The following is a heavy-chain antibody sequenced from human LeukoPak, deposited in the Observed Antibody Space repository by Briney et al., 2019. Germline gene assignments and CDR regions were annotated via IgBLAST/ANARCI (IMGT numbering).Heavy chain of an antibody. V-gene: IGHV4-61*01. Sequence: SETLSLTCTVSGGSVSSGSYYWSWIRQPPGKGLEWIGYIYYSGSPNYNPSLKSRVTISVDTSKNQFSLKLSSVTAADTAVYYWARAGSYYYGSGSWVDYWGQGTLVTVSS. CDR2: IYYSGSP. D-gene: IGHD3-10*01. J-gene: IGHJ4*02. CDR3: ARAGSYYYGSGSWVDY. CDR1: GGSVSSGSYY.